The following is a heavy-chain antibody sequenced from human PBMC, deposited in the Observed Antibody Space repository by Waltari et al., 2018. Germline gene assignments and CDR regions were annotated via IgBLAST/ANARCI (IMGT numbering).Heavy chain of an antibody. J-gene: IGHJ4*02. CDR2: IYFTGST. D-gene: IGHD6-13*01. V-gene: IGHV4-39*01. Sequence: QLHLQLSGPGLVKPSETLSLTCAVSGTSVTTTNYFWAWIRQPPGKGLEWIGRIYFTGSTDYNPSLKSRVTISIDTSTNQFSLNLRSVTAADTAVYYCARGNWLQLAHFDSWGQGTLVTVSS. CDR1: GTSVTTTNYF. CDR3: ARGNWLQLAHFDS.